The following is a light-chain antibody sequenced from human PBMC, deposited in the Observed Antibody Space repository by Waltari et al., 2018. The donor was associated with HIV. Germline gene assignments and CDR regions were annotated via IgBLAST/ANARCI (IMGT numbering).Light chain of an antibody. V-gene: IGKV3-20*01. Sequence: EIVLTQSPGTLSLSPGERATLSCRASQSVSSTYLVWYQQKRGQAPRLLIYGASRRATGIPDRFSGSGSGTDFTLTISRLEPEDFAMYYCQQYGGSPMYTFGQGTKLEIK. J-gene: IGKJ2*01. CDR1: QSVSSTY. CDR3: QQYGGSPMYT. CDR2: GAS.